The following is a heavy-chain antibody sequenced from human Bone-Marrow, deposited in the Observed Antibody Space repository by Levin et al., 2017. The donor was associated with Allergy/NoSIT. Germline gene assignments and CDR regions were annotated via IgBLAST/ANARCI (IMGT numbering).Heavy chain of an antibody. CDR1: GFSFSTYS. D-gene: IGHD2/OR15-2a*01. CDR2: INAAGSGT. V-gene: IGHV3-23*01. J-gene: IGHJ6*02. CDR3: AKDRGQNYHYYGMDV. Sequence: GASVKVSCAASGFSFSTYSMNWVRQAPGKGLQWVSSINAAGSGTYYADAVKGRFTISRDNSKSTLYLEMDTLGVEDTGVYHCAKDRGQNYHYYGMDVWGQGTAVSVSS.